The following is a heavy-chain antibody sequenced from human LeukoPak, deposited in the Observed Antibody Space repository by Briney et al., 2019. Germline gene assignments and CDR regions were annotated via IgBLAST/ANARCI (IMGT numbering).Heavy chain of an antibody. V-gene: IGHV3-23*01. Sequence: GGSLRLSCAASGFTFSNYAMSWVRQAPGKGLEWVSGISGSGKNIYYADSVKGQFTISRDNPKNTLYLQMHSLRAEDTAVYFCAKFAVYFDYVQHWGQGTLVTVSS. D-gene: IGHD2/OR15-2a*01. J-gene: IGHJ1*01. CDR3: AKFAVYFDYVQH. CDR1: GFTFSNYA. CDR2: ISGSGKNI.